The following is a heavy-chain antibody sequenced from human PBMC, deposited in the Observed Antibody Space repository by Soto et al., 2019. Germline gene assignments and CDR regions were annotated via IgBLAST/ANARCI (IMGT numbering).Heavy chain of an antibody. D-gene: IGHD3-22*01. Sequence: SETLSLTCTVSGGSISSGDYYWSWIRQPPGKGLEWIGYIYYSGSTYYNPSLKSRVTISVDTSKNQFSLKLSSVTAADTAVYYCAREIVVVTGAAFDIWGQGTMVTVSS. J-gene: IGHJ3*02. CDR3: AREIVVVTGAAFDI. V-gene: IGHV4-30-4*01. CDR2: IYYSGST. CDR1: GGSISSGDYY.